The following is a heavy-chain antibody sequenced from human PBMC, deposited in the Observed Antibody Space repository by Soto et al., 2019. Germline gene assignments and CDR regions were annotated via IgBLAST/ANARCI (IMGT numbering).Heavy chain of an antibody. V-gene: IGHV3-30*18. Sequence: GGSLRLSCAASGFTFSSYGMHWVRQAPGKGLEWVAVISYDGSNKYYADSVKGRFTISRDNSKNTLYLQMNSLRAEDTAVYYCAKSMVRGVIITGVFDYWGQGTLVTVSS. D-gene: IGHD3-10*01. CDR1: GFTFSSYG. J-gene: IGHJ4*02. CDR3: AKSMVRGVIITGVFDY. CDR2: ISYDGSNK.